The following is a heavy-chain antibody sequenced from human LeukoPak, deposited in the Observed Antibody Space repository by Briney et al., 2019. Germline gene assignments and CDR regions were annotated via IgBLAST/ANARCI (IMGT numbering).Heavy chain of an antibody. CDR3: ASGEYGDHSEYFWY. CDR1: GFTFSSYS. CDR2: ISSTSGTI. V-gene: IGHV3-48*01. Sequence: PGGSLRLSCAASGFTFSSYSMNWVRQAPGKGLEWVSYISSTSGTIYYADSVKGRFTISRDNAENSVYLQMNSLRAEDTAVYYCASGEYGDHSEYFWYWGQGTLVTVTS. J-gene: IGHJ1*01. D-gene: IGHD4-17*01.